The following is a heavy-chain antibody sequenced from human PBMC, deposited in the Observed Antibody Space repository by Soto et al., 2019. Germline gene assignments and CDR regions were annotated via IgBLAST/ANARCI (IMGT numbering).Heavy chain of an antibody. J-gene: IGHJ6*02. D-gene: IGHD3-10*01. CDR1: GFDFSTYD. V-gene: IGHV3-23*01. Sequence: GSLRLSCVVSGFDFSTYDMRWVRQAPGKGLEWVSVIGEGAVSGVYADAVNGRFTISRDNSKNTLYLHMTSLRVDDTAMYYCARDSVTRVSSDIPGLDVWGQGTTVTTSS. CDR3: ARDSVTRVSSDIPGLDV. CDR2: IGEGAVSG.